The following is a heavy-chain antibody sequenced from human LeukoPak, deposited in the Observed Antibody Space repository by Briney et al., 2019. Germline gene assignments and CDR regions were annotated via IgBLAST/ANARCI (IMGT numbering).Heavy chain of an antibody. CDR1: VGSFSGYY. Sequence: SETLSLTCAVHVGSFSGYYWSWLRQPPGKGLEWIGEINHSGSTNYNPSLKSRGTISVDTSKNQFSLKLSSVTAADTAVYYCARDPSGWAGYFDYWGQGTLVTVSS. D-gene: IGHD6-19*01. CDR3: ARDPSGWAGYFDY. CDR2: INHSGST. V-gene: IGHV4-34*01. J-gene: IGHJ4*02.